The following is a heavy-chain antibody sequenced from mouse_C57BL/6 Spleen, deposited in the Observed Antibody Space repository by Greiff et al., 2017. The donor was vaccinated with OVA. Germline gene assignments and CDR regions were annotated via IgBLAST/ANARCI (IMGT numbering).Heavy chain of an antibody. CDR3: AREGDDYDDYAMDY. CDR2: INYDGSST. V-gene: IGHV5-16*01. D-gene: IGHD2-4*01. CDR1: GFTFSDYY. J-gene: IGHJ4*01. Sequence: EVKLMESEGGLVQPGSSMKLSCTASGFTFSDYYMAWVRQVPEKGLEWVASINYDGSSTYYLDSLKSRFIISRDNAKNILYLQMSSLKSEDTATYYCAREGDDYDDYAMDYWGQGTSVTVSS.